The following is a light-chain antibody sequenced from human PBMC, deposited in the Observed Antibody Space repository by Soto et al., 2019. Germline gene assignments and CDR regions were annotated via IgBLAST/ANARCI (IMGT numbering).Light chain of an antibody. J-gene: IGKJ2*01. CDR3: QQYDNPPYT. V-gene: IGKV1-33*01. CDR1: PDISNY. Sequence: DIQMTQSPSSLSASVGDIVTSTCQASPDISNYLNWYQQKPGKAPKLLIYDASNLATGVPSRFSGRGAGTDVTFTIISLQPEDSATYYCQQYDNPPYTVGQGNKLQIK. CDR2: DAS.